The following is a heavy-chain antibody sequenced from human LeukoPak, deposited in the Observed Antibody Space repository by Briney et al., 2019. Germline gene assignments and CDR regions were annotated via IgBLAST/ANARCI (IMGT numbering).Heavy chain of an antibody. CDR3: AKDGLLWFGELFNQNEYYFDY. CDR1: GFTFSNYG. J-gene: IGHJ4*02. Sequence: PGGSLRLSCAASGFTFSNYGMHWVRQAPGKGLVWVAFIRYDGSNKYYADSVKGRFTISRDNSKNTLYLQMNSLRAEDTAVYYCAKDGLLWFGELFNQNEYYFDYWGQGTLVTVSS. CDR2: IRYDGSNK. D-gene: IGHD3-10*01. V-gene: IGHV3-30*02.